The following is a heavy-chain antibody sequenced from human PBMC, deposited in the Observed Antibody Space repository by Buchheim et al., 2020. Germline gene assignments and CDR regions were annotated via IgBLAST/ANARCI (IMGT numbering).Heavy chain of an antibody. CDR3: AKRGGHSSYVQNHMDV. Sequence: EVQLLESGGGLVQPGGSLRLSCAASGFTFSSYAMSWVRQAPGKGLEWVSAISGSGGSTYYADSVKGRFTISSDNSKNKLYLQMNSLGAEDTAVYYCAKRGGHSSYVQNHMDVWGQGTT. CDR2: ISGSGGST. V-gene: IGHV3-23*01. J-gene: IGHJ6*01. D-gene: IGHD4-11*01. CDR1: GFTFSSYA.